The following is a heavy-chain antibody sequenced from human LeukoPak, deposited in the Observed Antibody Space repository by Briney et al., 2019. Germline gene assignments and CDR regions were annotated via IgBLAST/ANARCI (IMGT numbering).Heavy chain of an antibody. CDR1: GDSVSSNSAA. D-gene: IGHD3-10*01. V-gene: IGHV6-1*01. Sequence: SQTLSLTSALSGDSVSSNSAAWNWVRQSPTRGPEWLGRTYYRSKWYNDYAVSVKSRITINPDTSKNQFSLQLNSVTPEDTAVYYCARDPVAVRGVIGWFDPWGQGTLVTVSS. CDR3: ARDPVAVRGVIGWFDP. J-gene: IGHJ5*02. CDR2: TYYRSKWYN.